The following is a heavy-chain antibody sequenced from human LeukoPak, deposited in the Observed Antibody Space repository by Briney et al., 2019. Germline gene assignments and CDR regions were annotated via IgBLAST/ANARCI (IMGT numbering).Heavy chain of an antibody. J-gene: IGHJ6*03. CDR1: GFTFSSYW. CDR2: KKQGGSEK. CDR3: ARSGYDFWSGYPLSYYYYMDV. V-gene: IGHV3-7*01. D-gene: IGHD3-3*01. Sequence: GGSLRLSCAASGFTFSSYWMSWVRQAPGKGLEWVANKKQGGSEKYYVDSVKGRLTISRDNAKNSLYLQMSSLRAEDTAVYYCARSGYDFWSGYPLSYYYYMDVWGKGTTVTVSS.